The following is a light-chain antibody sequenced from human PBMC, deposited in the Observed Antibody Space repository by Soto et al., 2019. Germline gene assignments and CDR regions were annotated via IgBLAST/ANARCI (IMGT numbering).Light chain of an antibody. Sequence: QAVVTQPPSASGTPGQRVTISCSGSISNIGSNPVNWYQQLPGTAPKLLIYSNDHRPSGVPDRFSGSKSGTSASLAISGLQSEDEADYYCATWDDSLIGVFGGGTKVTVL. CDR2: SND. J-gene: IGLJ2*01. CDR1: ISNIGSNP. CDR3: ATWDDSLIGV. V-gene: IGLV1-44*01.